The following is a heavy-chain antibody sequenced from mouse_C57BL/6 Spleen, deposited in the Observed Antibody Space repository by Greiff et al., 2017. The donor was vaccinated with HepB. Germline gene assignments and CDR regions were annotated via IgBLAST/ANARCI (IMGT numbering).Heavy chain of an antibody. J-gene: IGHJ2*01. CDR1: GYTFTSYW. D-gene: IGHD2-5*01. Sequence: QVQLQQSGAELAKPGASVKLSCKASGYTFTSYWMHWVKQRPGQGLEWIGYSNPSSGYTKYNQKFKDKATLTADKSSRTAYMQLSSLTYEEAAVYYWARKEYYSNYGGDYGEKGTTLTVSS. V-gene: IGHV1-7*01. CDR2: SNPSSGYT. CDR3: ARKEYYSNYGGDY.